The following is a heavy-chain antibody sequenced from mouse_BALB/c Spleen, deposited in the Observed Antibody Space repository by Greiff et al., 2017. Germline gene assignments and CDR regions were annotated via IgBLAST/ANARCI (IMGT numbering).Heavy chain of an antibody. V-gene: IGHV2-9*02. J-gene: IGHJ4*01. CDR1: GFSLTSYG. CDR2: IWAGGST. CDR3: ARELGNYGYAMDY. Sequence: VKVVESGPGLVAPSQSLSITCTVSGFSLTSYGVHWVRQPPGKGLEWLGVIWAGGSTNYNSALMSRLSISKDNSKSQVFLKMNSLQTDDTAMYYCARELGNYGYAMDYWGQGTSVTVSS. D-gene: IGHD2-1*01.